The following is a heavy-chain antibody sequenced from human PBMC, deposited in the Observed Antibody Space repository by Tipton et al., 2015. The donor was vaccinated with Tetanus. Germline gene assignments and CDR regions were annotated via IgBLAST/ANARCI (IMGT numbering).Heavy chain of an antibody. D-gene: IGHD2-21*02. CDR3: ATVTGLPVLEH. Sequence: TLSLTCAVYGGSFSGYYWSWIRQPPGKGLEWIGEINHSGGTNYNPSLKSRVTISVDTSKNQFSLKLSSVTAADTAVYYCATVTGLPVLEHWGQGTLVTVSS. CDR2: INHSGGT. V-gene: IGHV4-34*01. CDR1: GGSFSGYY. J-gene: IGHJ1*01.